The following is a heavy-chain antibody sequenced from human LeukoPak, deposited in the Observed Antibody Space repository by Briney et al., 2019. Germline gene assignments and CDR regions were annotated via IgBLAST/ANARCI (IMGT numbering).Heavy chain of an antibody. CDR2: ISSSGSTI. CDR3: ARRNPVLSSSLYYYYYMDV. CDR1: GFTFSDYY. J-gene: IGHJ6*03. Sequence: GWSLRLSCAASGFTFSDYYMSWIRQAPGKGLEWVSYISSSGSTIYYADSVKGRFTISRDNAKNSLYLQMNSLRAEDTAVYYCARRNPVLSSSLYYYYYMDVWGKGTTVTVSS. D-gene: IGHD2-2*01. V-gene: IGHV3-11*04.